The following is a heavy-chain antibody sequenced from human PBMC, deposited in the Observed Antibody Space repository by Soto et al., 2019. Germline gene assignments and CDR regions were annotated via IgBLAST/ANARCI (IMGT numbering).Heavy chain of an antibody. V-gene: IGHV3-30-3*01. J-gene: IGHJ5*02. CDR3: ARGLGYCSSTSCRPQYNWFDP. D-gene: IGHD2-2*01. Sequence: PGGSLRLSCAASGFTFSSYAMHWVRQAPGKGLEWVAVISYDGSNKYYADSVKGRFTISRDNSKNTLYLQMNSLRAEDTAVYYCARGLGYCSSTSCRPQYNWFDPWGQGTLVTVSS. CDR2: ISYDGSNK. CDR1: GFTFSSYA.